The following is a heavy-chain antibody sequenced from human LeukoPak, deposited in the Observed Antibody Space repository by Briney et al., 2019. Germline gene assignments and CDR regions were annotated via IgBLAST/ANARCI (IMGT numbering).Heavy chain of an antibody. J-gene: IGHJ4*02. CDR1: GYSFTSQD. Sequence: ASVTVSCKTSGYSFTSQDMHWVRQAPGQTIEWMGCINPGNGDTKYSQEFQGRVTITRDTSATTAYMELSSLRSDDMAVYYCTLYNYWGQGTLVTVSS. CDR3: TLYNY. CDR2: INPGNGDT. D-gene: IGHD2-2*02. V-gene: IGHV1-3*03.